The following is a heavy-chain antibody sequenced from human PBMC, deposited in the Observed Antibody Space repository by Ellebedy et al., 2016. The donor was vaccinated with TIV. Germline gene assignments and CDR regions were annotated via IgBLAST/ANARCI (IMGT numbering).Heavy chain of an antibody. Sequence: GESLKISCAASGFTFSSYSMHWVRQAPGKGLEWVANIKEDGSEKYYVDSVEGRFTISRDNAKNSLYLQMNSLRAEDTAVYYCARDWPQSPLRLGDGLDYWGQGTLVTVSS. V-gene: IGHV3-7*03. CDR1: GFTFSSYS. J-gene: IGHJ4*02. CDR2: IKEDGSEK. CDR3: ARDWPQSPLRLGDGLDY. D-gene: IGHD3-16*01.